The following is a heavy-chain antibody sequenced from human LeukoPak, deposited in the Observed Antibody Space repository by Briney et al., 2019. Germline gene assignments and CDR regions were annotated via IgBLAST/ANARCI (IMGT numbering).Heavy chain of an antibody. CDR3: ARVGYSYGYYYYYVDV. D-gene: IGHD5-18*01. CDR1: GYTFTGYY. V-gene: IGHV1-2*02. J-gene: IGHJ6*03. CDR2: INPNSGGT. Sequence: GASVKVSCKASGYTFTGYYMHWVRQAPGQGLEWMGWINPNSGGTNYAQKFQGRVTMTRDTSISTAYMELSRLRSDDTAVYYCARVGYSYGYYYYYVDVWGKGTTVTVSS.